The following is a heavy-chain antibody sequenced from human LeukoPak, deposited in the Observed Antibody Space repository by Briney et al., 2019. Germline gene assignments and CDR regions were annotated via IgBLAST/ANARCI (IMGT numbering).Heavy chain of an antibody. CDR2: LSGSGSSA. CDR3: AKDPIFSGSYGVFDS. V-gene: IGHV3-23*01. CDR1: GFTFSTYA. J-gene: IGHJ4*02. D-gene: IGHD1-26*01. Sequence: PGGSLRLSCAASGFTFSTYAMSWVRQAPGKGLEWVSGLSGSGSSAYYADSVKGRFTISRDNSKNTLYLQMNSLRPEDTAVYYCAKDPIFSGSYGVFDSWGQGTLVTVSS.